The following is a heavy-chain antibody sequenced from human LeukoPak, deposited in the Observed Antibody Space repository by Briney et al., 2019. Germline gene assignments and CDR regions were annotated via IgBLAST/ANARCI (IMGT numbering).Heavy chain of an antibody. CDR1: GYTFTSYY. D-gene: IGHD6-13*01. V-gene: IGHV1-46*01. Sequence: ASVKVSCKASGYTFTSYYMHWVRQAPGQGLEWMGIINPSSGNTVYAQKFQGRVTMTRDMSTSTVYMELSSLRSEDTAVYYCARTIFSSWYTIDYWGQGTLVTVSS. CDR3: ARTIFSSWYTIDY. CDR2: INPSSGNT. J-gene: IGHJ4*02.